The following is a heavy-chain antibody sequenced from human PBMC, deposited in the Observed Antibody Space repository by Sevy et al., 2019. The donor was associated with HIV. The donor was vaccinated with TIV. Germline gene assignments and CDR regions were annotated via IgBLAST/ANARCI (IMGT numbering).Heavy chain of an antibody. CDR3: ARVWNSDYYDSSGPNWFDS. J-gene: IGHJ5*01. CDR2: MNPNSGGT. Sequence: ASMKVSCKASGYTFTTYGVTWVRQAPGQGLQWMGWMNPNSGGTNYAQKFEGRVTMTRDTSISTAYMELSRLRFDDTAVYYCARVWNSDYYDSSGPNWFDSWGQGTLVTVSS. V-gene: IGHV1-2*02. CDR1: GYTFTTYG. D-gene: IGHD3-22*01.